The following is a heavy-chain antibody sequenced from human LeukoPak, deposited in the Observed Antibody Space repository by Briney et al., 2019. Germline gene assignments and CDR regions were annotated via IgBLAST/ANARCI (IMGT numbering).Heavy chain of an antibody. CDR2: IYYSGST. V-gene: IGHV4-39*01. Sequence: SETLSLTCTVSGGSISSSSYYWGWIRQPPGKGLEWIGSIYYSGSTYYNPSLKSRGTISVDTSKNQFSLKMSSVTAADTAVYYCARHYYDSSGYYDYYYYYMDVWGKGTTVTVSS. CDR1: GGSISSSSYY. CDR3: ARHYYDSSGYYDYYYYYMDV. J-gene: IGHJ6*03. D-gene: IGHD3-22*01.